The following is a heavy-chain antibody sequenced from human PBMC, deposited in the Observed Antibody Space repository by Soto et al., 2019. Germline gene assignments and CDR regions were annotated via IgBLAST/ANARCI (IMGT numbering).Heavy chain of an antibody. J-gene: IGHJ6*03. CDR2: IIPILGIA. Sequence: ASVKVSCKASGGTFSSYTISWVRQAPGQGLEWMGRIIPILGIANYAQKFQGRVTITADKSTSTAYMELSSLRAEDTAVYYCARDHYPRGWYYYYYYMDVWGKGTTVTVSS. CDR3: ARDHYPRGWYYYYYYMDV. D-gene: IGHD1-26*01. V-gene: IGHV1-69*04. CDR1: GGTFSSYT.